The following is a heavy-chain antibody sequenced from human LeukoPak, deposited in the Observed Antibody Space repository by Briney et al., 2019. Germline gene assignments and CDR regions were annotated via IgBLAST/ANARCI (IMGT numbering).Heavy chain of an antibody. CDR2: ISYDGSNK. Sequence: RXAPGKGLEWVAVISYDGSNKYYADSVKGRFTISRDNSKNTLYLQMNSLRAEDTAVYYCAKGSVTPDYWGQGTLSPSPQ. D-gene: IGHD4-11*01. J-gene: IGHJ4*02. V-gene: IGHV3-30*18. CDR3: AKGSVTPDY.